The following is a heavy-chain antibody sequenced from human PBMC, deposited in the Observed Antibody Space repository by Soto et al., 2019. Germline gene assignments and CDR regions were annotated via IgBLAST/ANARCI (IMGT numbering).Heavy chain of an antibody. D-gene: IGHD6-19*01. V-gene: IGHV3-53*01. CDR1: GFTVSSNY. Sequence: GSLRLSCAASGFTVSSNYMSWVRQAPGKGLEWVSVIYSGGSTYYADSVKGRFTISRDNSKNTLYLQMNSLRAEDTAVYYCARDRIAVAGPYFDYWGQGTLVTVSS. CDR2: IYSGGST. J-gene: IGHJ4*02. CDR3: ARDRIAVAGPYFDY.